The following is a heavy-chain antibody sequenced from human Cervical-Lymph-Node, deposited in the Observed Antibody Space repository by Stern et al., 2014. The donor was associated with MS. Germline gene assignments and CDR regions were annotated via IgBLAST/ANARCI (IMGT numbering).Heavy chain of an antibody. CDR1: GGSISTYY. CDR3: ARARPPYYDLDV. V-gene: IGHV4-59*01. Sequence: QLQLQESGLRLVKPSETLSLTCAVSGGSISTYYWNWIRQPPGKGLEWIGYVSYTGSTNYNPSLKSRVTISVDTPNNQVSLRLSSVTAADTAVYFCARARPPYYDLDVWGQGTTATVSS. CDR2: VSYTGST. J-gene: IGHJ6*02. D-gene: IGHD6-6*01.